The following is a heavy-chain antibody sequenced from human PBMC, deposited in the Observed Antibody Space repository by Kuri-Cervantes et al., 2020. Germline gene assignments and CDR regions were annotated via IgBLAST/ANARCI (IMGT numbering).Heavy chain of an antibody. CDR3: ARGVGYSNSGRFDP. CDR1: GFTFTSYW. J-gene: IGHJ5*02. V-gene: IGHV3-7*01. Sequence: GGSLRLSCAASGFTFTSYWMSWVRQAPGKGLEWAANINQDGSEKTYVDSVKGRFTISRDDAESSLYLQMNSLRDEDTAVYYCARGVGYSNSGRFDPWGQGTLVTVSS. CDR2: INQDGSEK. D-gene: IGHD4-11*01.